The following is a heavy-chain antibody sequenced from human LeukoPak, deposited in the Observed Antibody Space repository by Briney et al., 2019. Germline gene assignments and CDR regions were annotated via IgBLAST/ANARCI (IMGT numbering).Heavy chain of an antibody. J-gene: IGHJ4*02. Sequence: ASVKVSCKASGYTFTSYDITWVRQAPGQGLEWMAWISPYNGDTNYTQNLQGRVTMTTDTSTSTAYMELRSLRSDDTAVYYCARWLTYGNFDYWGQGTLVTVSS. V-gene: IGHV1-18*01. CDR2: ISPYNGDT. CDR1: GYTFTSYD. CDR3: ARWLTYGNFDY. D-gene: IGHD3-22*01.